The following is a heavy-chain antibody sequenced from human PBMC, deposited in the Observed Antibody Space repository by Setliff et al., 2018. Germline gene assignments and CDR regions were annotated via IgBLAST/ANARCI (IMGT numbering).Heavy chain of an antibody. CDR1: GGSFKNHA. J-gene: IGHJ6*02. V-gene: IGHV1-69*13. CDR2: TFPMFDRP. Sequence: SVKVSCKTSGGSFKNHAITWVRQAPGQGLEWMGGTFPMFDRPNYAQKFQARVTITADESTNTVYIEIRSLRSEDTAVYYCARGNMDVVAAGGKYSGMDVWGQGTTVTVSS. CDR3: ARGNMDVVAAGGKYSGMDV. D-gene: IGHD6-13*01.